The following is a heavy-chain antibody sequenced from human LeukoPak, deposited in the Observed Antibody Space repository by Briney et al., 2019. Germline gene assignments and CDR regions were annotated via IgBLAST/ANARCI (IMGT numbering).Heavy chain of an antibody. CDR3: ARALGYCSGGSCYSMDY. CDR1: GSTFSSYA. CDR2: IIPIFGTA. Sequence: ASVKVSCKASGSTFSSYAISWVRQAPGQGLEWMGGIIPIFGTANYAQKFQGRVTITADKSTSTAYMELSRLRSEDTAVYYCARALGYCSGGSCYSMDYWGQGTLVTVSS. V-gene: IGHV1-69*06. D-gene: IGHD2-15*01. J-gene: IGHJ4*02.